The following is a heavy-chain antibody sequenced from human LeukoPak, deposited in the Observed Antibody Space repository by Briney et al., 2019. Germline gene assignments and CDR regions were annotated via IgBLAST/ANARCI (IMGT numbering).Heavy chain of an antibody. V-gene: IGHV3-48*04. Sequence: PGGSLRLSCAASGFTFSSYSMNWVRQAPGKGLEWVSYISSSSSTIYYADSVKGRFTISRDNAKNSLYLQMNSLRAEDTAVYYCARGTSDGDLDYWGQGTLVTVSS. CDR2: ISSSSSTI. D-gene: IGHD4-17*01. CDR1: GFTFSSYS. J-gene: IGHJ4*02. CDR3: ARGTSDGDLDY.